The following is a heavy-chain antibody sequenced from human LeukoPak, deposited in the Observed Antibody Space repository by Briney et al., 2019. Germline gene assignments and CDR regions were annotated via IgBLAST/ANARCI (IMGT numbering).Heavy chain of an antibody. CDR2: IYYSGST. CDR3: ARLLRYFDY. Sequence: SETLSLTCTVSGGSISSYYWSWIRQPPGKGLEWIGYIYYSGSTNYNPSLKSRVTISVDASKNQFSLKLSSVTAADTAVYYCARLLRYFDYWGQGTLVTVSS. V-gene: IGHV4-59*08. CDR1: GGSISSYY. J-gene: IGHJ4*02.